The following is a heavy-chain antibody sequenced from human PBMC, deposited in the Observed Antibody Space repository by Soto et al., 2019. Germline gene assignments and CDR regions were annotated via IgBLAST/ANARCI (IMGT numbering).Heavy chain of an antibody. CDR2: IKQDGSEK. Sequence: GGSLRLSCAASGFTFSSYWMSWVRQAPGKGLEWVANIKQDGSEKYYVDSVKGRFTISRDNAKNSLYLQMNSLRAEDTAVYYCARDLMITFGGVIVEYFDYWGQGTLVTVSS. D-gene: IGHD3-16*02. V-gene: IGHV3-7*01. CDR1: GFTFSSYW. CDR3: ARDLMITFGGVIVEYFDY. J-gene: IGHJ4*02.